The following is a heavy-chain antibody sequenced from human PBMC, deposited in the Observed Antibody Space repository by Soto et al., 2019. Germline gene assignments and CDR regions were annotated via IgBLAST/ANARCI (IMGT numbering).Heavy chain of an antibody. CDR3: ARGTMIDGAFDI. D-gene: IGHD3-22*01. V-gene: IGHV3-11*06. Sequence: QVQLVESGGGLVKPGGSLRLSCAASGFTFSDYYMSWIRQAPGKGLEWVSYISSSSSYTNYADSGKGRFTISRDNAKNSLYLQMNSLRAEDTAVYYCARGTMIDGAFDIWGQGTMVTVSS. CDR1: GFTFSDYY. J-gene: IGHJ3*02. CDR2: ISSSSSYT.